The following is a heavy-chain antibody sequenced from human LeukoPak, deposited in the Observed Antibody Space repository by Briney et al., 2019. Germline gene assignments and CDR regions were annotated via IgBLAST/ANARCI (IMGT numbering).Heavy chain of an antibody. J-gene: IGHJ5*02. CDR2: ISAYNGNT. CDR1: GYTFTSYG. D-gene: IGHD6-13*01. CDR3: ARDLNAAYYSSSLDWFDP. V-gene: IGHV1-18*01. Sequence: GSVSVSCTASGYTFTSYGISWVRQAPGQGLEWVGWISAYNGNTNYAQKLQGRLTMTTDTSTSTAYMELRSLRSDDTAVYYCARDLNAAYYSSSLDWFDPWGQGTLVTVSS.